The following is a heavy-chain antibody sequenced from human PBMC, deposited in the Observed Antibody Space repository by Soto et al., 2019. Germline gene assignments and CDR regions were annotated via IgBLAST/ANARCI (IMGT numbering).Heavy chain of an antibody. CDR1: GGSISSGGYY. J-gene: IGHJ6*03. V-gene: IGHV4-31*03. CDR2: IYYSGST. Sequence: SETLSLTCTVSGGSISSGGYYWSWIRQHPGKGLEWIGYIYYSGSTYYNPSLKSRVTISVDTSKNQFSLKLSSVTAADTAVYYCAGATTGTRSGYYCYHLAFWGKGTTVTVSS. D-gene: IGHD1-1*01. CDR3: AGATTGTRSGYYCYHLAF.